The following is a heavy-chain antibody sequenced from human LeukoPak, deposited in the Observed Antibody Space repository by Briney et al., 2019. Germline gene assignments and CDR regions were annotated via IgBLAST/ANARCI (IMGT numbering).Heavy chain of an antibody. Sequence: KPSETLSLTCAVYGGSFSGYYWSWIRQPPGKGLEWIGEINHSGSTNYNPSLKSRVTISVDTSKNQFSLRLSSVTAADTAVYYCARARVKLERREWFDPWGQGTLVTVSS. J-gene: IGHJ5*02. D-gene: IGHD1-1*01. CDR2: INHSGST. V-gene: IGHV4-34*01. CDR1: GGSFSGYY. CDR3: ARARVKLERREWFDP.